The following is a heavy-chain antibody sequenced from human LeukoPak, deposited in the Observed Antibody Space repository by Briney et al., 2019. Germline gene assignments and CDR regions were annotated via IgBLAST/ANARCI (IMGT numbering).Heavy chain of an antibody. CDR1: GFTFSSYG. D-gene: IGHD3-22*01. CDR2: ISNDGSNK. Sequence: GGSLRLSCAASGFTFSSYGMHWVRQAPGKGLEWVAVISNDGSNKYYADSVKGRFTISRDNSKNTLYLQMNSLRAEDTAVYYCAKDYYDSSGYYSIGYYFDYWGQGTLVTVSS. CDR3: AKDYYDSSGYYSIGYYFDY. J-gene: IGHJ4*02. V-gene: IGHV3-30*18.